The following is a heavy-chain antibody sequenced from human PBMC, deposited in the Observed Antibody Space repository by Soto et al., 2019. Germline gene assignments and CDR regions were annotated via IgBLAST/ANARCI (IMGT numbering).Heavy chain of an antibody. CDR1: GGSFSGYY. V-gene: IGHV4-34*01. D-gene: IGHD2-15*01. CDR2: INHSGST. J-gene: IGHJ4*02. CDR3: ARGRWIGGYCSGGSCIPFDY. Sequence: SETLSLTCAVYGGSFSGYYWSWIRQPPGKGLEWIGEINHSGSTNYNPSLKSRVTISVDTSKNQFSLKLSSVTAADTAVYYCARGRWIGGYCSGGSCIPFDYWGQGTLVTVSS.